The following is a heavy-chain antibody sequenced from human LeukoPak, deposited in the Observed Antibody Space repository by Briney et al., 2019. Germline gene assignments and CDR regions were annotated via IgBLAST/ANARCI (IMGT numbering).Heavy chain of an antibody. D-gene: IGHD2-2*01. CDR1: GFTFTSSA. Sequence: SVNVSCKASGFTFTSSAVQWVRQARGQRLEWIGWIVVGSGNTNYAQKFQERVTITRDMSTSTAYMELSSLRSEDTAVYYCAADTGLGYCSSTSCPDYWGQGTLVTVSS. J-gene: IGHJ4*02. CDR3: AADTGLGYCSSTSCPDY. CDR2: IVVGSGNT. V-gene: IGHV1-58*01.